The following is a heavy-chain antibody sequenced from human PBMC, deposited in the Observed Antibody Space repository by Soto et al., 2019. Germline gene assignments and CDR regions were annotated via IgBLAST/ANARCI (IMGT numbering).Heavy chain of an antibody. J-gene: IGHJ4*02. CDR3: AKANYGAWVDFDY. Sequence: GGSLRHSCVASGFTFSTYAMSWVRQTPGKGLEWVSAISGSGGNTYYADSVKGRFTISRDNSKNTLYLQMNSLRAEDTAVYYCAKANYGAWVDFDYWGQGTLVTVSS. CDR1: GFTFSTYA. CDR2: ISGSGGNT. D-gene: IGHD4-17*01. V-gene: IGHV3-23*01.